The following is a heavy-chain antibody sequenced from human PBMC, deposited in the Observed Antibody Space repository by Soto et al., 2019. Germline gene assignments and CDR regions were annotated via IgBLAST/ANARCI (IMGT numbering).Heavy chain of an antibody. J-gene: IGHJ3*02. V-gene: IGHV1-69*01. CDR1: GGTFSSYA. CDR2: IIPIFGTA. Sequence: QVQLVQSGAEVKKPGSSVKVSCKASGGTFSSYAISWVRQAPGQGLEWMGGIIPIFGTANYAQKFQGRVTITADESTSTADMELSSLRSEDTAVYYCARGGDPYYYDSSTNSKDAFDIWGQGTMVTVSS. CDR3: ARGGDPYYYDSSTNSKDAFDI. D-gene: IGHD3-22*01.